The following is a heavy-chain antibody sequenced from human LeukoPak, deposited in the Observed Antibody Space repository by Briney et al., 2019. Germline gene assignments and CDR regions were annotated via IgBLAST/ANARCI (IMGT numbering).Heavy chain of an antibody. CDR3: ARVKTESGGWGVATIRYSYYYMDV. CDR2: INPSGGST. Sequence: ASVKVSCKASGYTFTSYYMHWVRQAPGQGLEWMGIINPSGGSTSYAQKFQGRVTMTRDMSTSTVYMELSSLRSEDTAVYYCARVKTESGGWGVATIRYSYYYMDVWGKGTTVTISS. V-gene: IGHV1-46*01. J-gene: IGHJ6*03. D-gene: IGHD3-16*01. CDR1: GYTFTSYY.